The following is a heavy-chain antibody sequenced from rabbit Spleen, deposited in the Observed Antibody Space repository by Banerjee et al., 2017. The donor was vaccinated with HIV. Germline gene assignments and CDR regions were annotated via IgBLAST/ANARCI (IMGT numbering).Heavy chain of an antibody. CDR3: ARDPWRWHYNSDSPMTL. CDR2: IYTGNGKT. D-gene: IGHD3-1*01. Sequence: QEQLVESGGDLVKPGASLTLTCTVSGFSFSSGYDMCWVRQAPGKGLEWIGCIYTGNGKTYYASWAKGRFTISKTSSTTVTLQMTSLTAADTATYFCARDPWRWHYNSDSPMTLWGPGTLVTVS. V-gene: IGHV1S45*01. J-gene: IGHJ4*01. CDR1: GFSFSSGYD.